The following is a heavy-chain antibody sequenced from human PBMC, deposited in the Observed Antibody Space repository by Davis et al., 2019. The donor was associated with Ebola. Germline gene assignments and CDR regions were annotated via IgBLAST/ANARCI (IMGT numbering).Heavy chain of an antibody. J-gene: IGHJ6*04. CDR1: GFTFSSYD. D-gene: IGHD3-10*01. CDR2: IGTAGET. V-gene: IGHV3-13*01. CDR3: ARGGGFGELFSILGMDV. Sequence: GESLKISCAASGFTFSSYDMHWVRQATGKGLEWVSAIGTAGETYYPGPVKGRFTISRENAKNSLYLQMNSLGAGDTAVYYCARGGGFGELFSILGMDVWGKGTTVTVSS.